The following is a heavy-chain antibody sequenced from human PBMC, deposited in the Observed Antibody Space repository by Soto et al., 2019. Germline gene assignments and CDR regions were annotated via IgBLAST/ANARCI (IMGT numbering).Heavy chain of an antibody. CDR2: TYYRSKWYN. V-gene: IGHV6-1*01. D-gene: IGHD2-8*01. Sequence: SQTLSLTCAISGDSVSSNSAAWNWIRQSPSRGLEWLGRTYYRSKWYNEYAVSVNSRITINPDASKNQFSLHLNSVIPEDTAVYYCAREGRVYASLIRQGFVVWGQGTMVTVSS. CDR1: GDSVSSNSAA. J-gene: IGHJ3*01. CDR3: AREGRVYASLIRQGFVV.